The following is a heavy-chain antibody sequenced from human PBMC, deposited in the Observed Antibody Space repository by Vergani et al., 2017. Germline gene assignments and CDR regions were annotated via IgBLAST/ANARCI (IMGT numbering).Heavy chain of an antibody. Sequence: QVSLVESGGGVVQPGRSLTLTCSASGFGFKNFAMHWVRQAPGKGLAWVATISRDGTHDYYEPSVRGRFAVSRGNFKNTMYLQMERLTTDDTAVYFCAMDDYDIFGSSGYYAHLLYYWGQGILVTVSS. J-gene: IGHJ4*02. D-gene: IGHD3-22*01. V-gene: IGHV3-30*03. CDR3: AMDDYDIFGSSGYYAHLLYY. CDR1: GFGFKNFA. CDR2: ISRDGTHD.